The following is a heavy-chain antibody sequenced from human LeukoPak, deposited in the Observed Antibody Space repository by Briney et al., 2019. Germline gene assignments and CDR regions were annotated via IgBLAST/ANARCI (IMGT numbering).Heavy chain of an antibody. CDR3: ARGRDGYNLGFDY. CDR1: GGSISGYS. J-gene: IGHJ4*02. V-gene: IGHV4-59*01. CDR2: IYYSGST. D-gene: IGHD5-24*01. Sequence: PSETLSLTCTVSGGSISGYSWSWIRQPPEKGLEWIAYIYYSGSTDYSPSLKSRVTISVDTSKNQFSLKLSSVTAADTAVYYCARGRDGYNLGFDYWGQGTLVTVSS.